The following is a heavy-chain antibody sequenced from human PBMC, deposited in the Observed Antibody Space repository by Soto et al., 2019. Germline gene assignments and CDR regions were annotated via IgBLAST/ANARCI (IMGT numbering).Heavy chain of an antibody. CDR3: ARGGLTDYFDD. CDR2: IWYDGSNK. Sequence: QVQLVESGGGVVQPGRSLRLSCAASGFTFSSYGMHWVRQAPGKGLEWVAVIWYDGSNKYSADSVKSRFTISRDNSKNTLYLQMHSLRAEDTAGYYCARGGLTDYFDDWGQGTLVTVSS. CDR1: GFTFSSYG. D-gene: IGHD2-21*02. J-gene: IGHJ4*02. V-gene: IGHV3-33*01.